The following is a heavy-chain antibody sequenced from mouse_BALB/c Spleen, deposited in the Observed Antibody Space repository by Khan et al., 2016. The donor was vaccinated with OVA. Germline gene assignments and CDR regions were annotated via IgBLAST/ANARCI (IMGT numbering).Heavy chain of an antibody. CDR2: INPSSGDP. CDR1: GYTFTSYT. V-gene: IGHV1-4*01. Sequence: VQLQESGAELARPGASVKMSCKASGYTFTSYTMHWVKQRPGQGLEWIGYINPSSGDPKYNQKFKDKATLTADNSSSTAYMQLSSLTSEDSAVYYCARTHERWGQGTTLTVSS. J-gene: IGHJ2*01. CDR3: ARTHER.